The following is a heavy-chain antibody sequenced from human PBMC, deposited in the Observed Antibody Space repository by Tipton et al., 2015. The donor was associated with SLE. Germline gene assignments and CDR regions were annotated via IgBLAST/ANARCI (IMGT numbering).Heavy chain of an antibody. Sequence: LRLSCTVSGYSISSGFYWGWIRQPPTKGLEWLGTTYHTGSTYYSPSLESRVTISVDTSKNQFSLKLSSVTAADTAVYYCARARYDSSGYNQYFQHWGQGTLVTVSS. V-gene: IGHV4-38-2*02. CDR2: TYHTGST. D-gene: IGHD3-22*01. CDR1: GYSISSGFY. J-gene: IGHJ1*01. CDR3: ARARYDSSGYNQYFQH.